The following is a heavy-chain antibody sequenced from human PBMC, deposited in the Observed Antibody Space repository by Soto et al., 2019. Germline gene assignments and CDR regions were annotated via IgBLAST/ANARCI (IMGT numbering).Heavy chain of an antibody. Sequence: SETLSLTGTVSGGSISSGDYYWSWIRRPPGKGLEWIGYIYYSGSTYYNPSLKSRVTISVDTSKNQFSLKLSSVTAADTAVYYCARERPRHYYYYGMDVWGQGTTVTVSS. CDR3: ARERPRHYYYYGMDV. J-gene: IGHJ6*02. CDR2: IYYSGST. CDR1: GGSISSGDYY. V-gene: IGHV4-30-4*01.